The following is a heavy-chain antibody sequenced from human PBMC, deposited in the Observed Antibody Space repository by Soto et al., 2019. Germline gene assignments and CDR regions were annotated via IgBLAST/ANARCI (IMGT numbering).Heavy chain of an antibody. CDR1: GGSISSDDYY. CDR2: IYYSGST. J-gene: IGHJ3*02. CDR3: ARFIRRPAFDI. V-gene: IGHV4-30-4*01. D-gene: IGHD3-16*02. Sequence: QVQLQESGPGLVKPSQTLSLTCTVPGGSISSDDYYWSWIRQPPGKGLECIGYIYYSGSTYYNPSLKSRVTISVDTSKNQFSLKLRSVTAADTAVYYCARFIRRPAFDIWGQGTMVTVSS.